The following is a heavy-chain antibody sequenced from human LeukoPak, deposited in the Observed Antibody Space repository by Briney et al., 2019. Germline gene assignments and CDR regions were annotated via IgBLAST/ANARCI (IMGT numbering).Heavy chain of an antibody. V-gene: IGHV1-24*01. CDR2: FDPEDGET. Sequence: ASVKVSCKVSGYTLTELSMHWVRQAPGKGLEWMGGFDPEDGETIYAQKFQGRVTMTEDTSTDTAYMELSSLRSEDTAVYYCATSLVGATTGDYYYGRDVWGQGTKVTVSS. CDR3: ATSLVGATTGDYYYGRDV. J-gene: IGHJ6*02. CDR1: GYTLTELS. D-gene: IGHD1-26*01.